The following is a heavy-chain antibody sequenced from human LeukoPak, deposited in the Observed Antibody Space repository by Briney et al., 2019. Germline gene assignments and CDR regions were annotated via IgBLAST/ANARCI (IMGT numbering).Heavy chain of an antibody. D-gene: IGHD3-10*01. CDR1: GYKFTDYH. V-gene: IGHV1-2*02. J-gene: IGHJ4*02. Sequence: ASVKVSCKASGYKFTDYHMHWVRQAPGQGLEWVGWINPKNGDTRCAEKFQGRVTMTTDTSINIVYMDMTSLTSDDTAIYYCARDIHGGSYFLYLDFWGQGTLLTVSS. CDR2: INPKNGDT. CDR3: ARDIHGGSYFLYLDF.